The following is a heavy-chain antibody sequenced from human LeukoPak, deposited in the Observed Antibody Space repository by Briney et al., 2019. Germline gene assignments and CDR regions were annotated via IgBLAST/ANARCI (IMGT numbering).Heavy chain of an antibody. J-gene: IGHJ5*02. D-gene: IGHD6-19*01. CDR2: IYYSGST. CDR1: GGSISSSSYY. V-gene: IGHV4-39*01. Sequence: SETLSLTCTVSGGSISSSSYYWGWIRQPPGKGLEWIGSIYYSGSTYYNPSLKSRVTISVDTSKNQFSLKLSSVTAADTAVYYCARHLAVAVGLWFDPWGQGTLVTVSS. CDR3: ARHLAVAVGLWFDP.